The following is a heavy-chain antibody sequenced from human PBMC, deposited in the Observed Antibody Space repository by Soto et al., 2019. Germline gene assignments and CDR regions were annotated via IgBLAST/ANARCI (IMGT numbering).Heavy chain of an antibody. J-gene: IGHJ4*02. Sequence: QVQLVESGGGVVQPGRSLRLSCAASGFTFSSYGMHWVRQAPGKGLEWVAVIWYDGSNKYYADSVKGRFTISRDNSKNTLYLQMNSLRAEDTAVYYCARDRGVSPLDYWGQGTLVTVSS. D-gene: IGHD2-8*01. V-gene: IGHV3-33*01. CDR3: ARDRGVSPLDY. CDR2: IWYDGSNK. CDR1: GFTFSSYG.